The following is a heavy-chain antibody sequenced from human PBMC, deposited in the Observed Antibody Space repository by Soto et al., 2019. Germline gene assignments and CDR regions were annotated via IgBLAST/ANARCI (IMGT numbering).Heavy chain of an antibody. D-gene: IGHD3-22*01. Sequence: SETLSLTCTVSGGSISSGGYYWSWIRQHPGKGLEWIGYIYYSGSTYYNPSLKSRVTISVDTSKNQFSLKLSSVTAADTAVYYCARSYGYYYDSSVYFDYWGQGTLVTVSS. V-gene: IGHV4-31*03. J-gene: IGHJ4*02. CDR1: GGSISSGGYY. CDR3: ARSYGYYYDSSVYFDY. CDR2: IYYSGST.